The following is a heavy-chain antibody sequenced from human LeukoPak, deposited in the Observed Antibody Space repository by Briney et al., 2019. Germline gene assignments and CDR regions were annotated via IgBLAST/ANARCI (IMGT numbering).Heavy chain of an antibody. J-gene: IGHJ3*02. Sequence: SENLSLTCTVSGGSISSSSYDWGWIRQPPGKGLEWIGSIFYSGNTNYSPSLKSRVTISVDTSKNQFSLRLSSVTAADTAVYYCAKILGYCTSTNCYTYDAFDIWGQGTLVTVSS. CDR3: AKILGYCTSTNCYTYDAFDI. V-gene: IGHV4-39*07. D-gene: IGHD2-2*02. CDR1: GGSISSSSYD. CDR2: IFYSGNT.